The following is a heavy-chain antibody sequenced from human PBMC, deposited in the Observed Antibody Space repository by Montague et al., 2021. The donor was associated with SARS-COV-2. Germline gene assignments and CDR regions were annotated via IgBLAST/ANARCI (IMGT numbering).Heavy chain of an antibody. CDR2: INHGGST. Sequence: SETLSLTCAVYGGSFSDYHWTWIRQSPGEGLEWIGQINHGGSTKYNPSLKSRVTISIDTSKNQFSLKVSSVTAADTAVYYCARDYGDYSYYYGLDVWGQGTTVTVSS. CDR1: GGSFSDYH. CDR3: ARDYGDYSYYYGLDV. V-gene: IGHV4-34*01. D-gene: IGHD4-17*01. J-gene: IGHJ6*02.